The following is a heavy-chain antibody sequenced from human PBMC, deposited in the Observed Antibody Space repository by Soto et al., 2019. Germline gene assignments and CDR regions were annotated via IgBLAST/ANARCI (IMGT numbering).Heavy chain of an antibody. J-gene: IGHJ4*02. Sequence: TSETLSLTCTVSGGSVSSYYWIWIRQSPGKGLEWIGYSYYSGSTKYKPSLKSRGTISVDTSKDQFSLQVSSATAADTAVYYCAGHSNRNYGLYCFDYWGLGALVTVSS. D-gene: IGHD4-4*01. CDR2: SYYSGST. V-gene: IGHV4-59*08. CDR3: AGHSNRNYGLYCFDY. CDR1: GGSVSSYY.